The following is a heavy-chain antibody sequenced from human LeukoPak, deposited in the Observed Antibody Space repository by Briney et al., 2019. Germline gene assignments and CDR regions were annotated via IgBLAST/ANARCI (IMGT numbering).Heavy chain of an antibody. CDR3: AREYCSSTSCYGPRRYFDY. J-gene: IGHJ4*02. V-gene: IGHV4-34*01. Sequence: SETLSLTRAVYGGSFSGYYWSWIRQPPGKGLAWIGEINHSGSTNYNPSLKSRVTISVDTSKNQFSLKLSSVTAADTAVYYCAREYCSSTSCYGPRRYFDYWGQGTLVTVSP. D-gene: IGHD2-2*01. CDR2: INHSGST. CDR1: GGSFSGYY.